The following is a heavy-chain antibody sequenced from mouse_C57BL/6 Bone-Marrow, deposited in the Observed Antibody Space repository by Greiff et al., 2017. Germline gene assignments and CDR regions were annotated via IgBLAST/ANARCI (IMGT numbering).Heavy chain of an antibody. V-gene: IGHV5-12*01. CDR2: ISNGGGSN. D-gene: IGHD1-1*01. CDR3: ARKGYYYGSSYEDNFDY. CDR1: GFTFSDYY. Sequence: EVQGVESGGGLVQPGGSLKLSCAASGFTFSDYYMYWVRQTPEKRLEWVAYISNGGGSNYYPDTVKGRFTISRDNAKNTLYLQMSRLKSEDTAMYYCARKGYYYGSSYEDNFDYWGQGTTLTVSS. J-gene: IGHJ2*01.